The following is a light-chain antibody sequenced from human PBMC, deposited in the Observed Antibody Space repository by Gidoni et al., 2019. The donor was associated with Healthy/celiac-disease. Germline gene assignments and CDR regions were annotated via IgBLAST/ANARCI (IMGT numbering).Light chain of an antibody. CDR1: QSVSSY. J-gene: IGKJ5*01. CDR3: QQKIT. CDR2: DAS. Sequence: DIVLTQSPATLSLSPGERATLSCRASQSVSSYLAWYQQKPGQAPRLLIYDASNLATGIPARFSGSGSGTDFTLTISSLEPEDFAVYYCQQKITFGQGTRLEIK. V-gene: IGKV3-11*01.